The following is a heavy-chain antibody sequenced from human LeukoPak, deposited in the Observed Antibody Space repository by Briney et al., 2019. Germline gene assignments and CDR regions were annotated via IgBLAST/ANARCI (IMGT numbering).Heavy chain of an antibody. J-gene: IGHJ6*03. D-gene: IGHD4-17*01. CDR3: ARARSVTIYYYYYMDV. Sequence: SGTLSLTCAVYGGSFSGYYWSWIRQPPGKGLEWIGEINHSGSTNYNPSLKSRVTISVDTSKNQFSLKLSSVTAADTAVYYCARARSVTIYYYYYMDVWGKGTTVTVSS. CDR1: GGSFSGYY. CDR2: INHSGST. V-gene: IGHV4-34*01.